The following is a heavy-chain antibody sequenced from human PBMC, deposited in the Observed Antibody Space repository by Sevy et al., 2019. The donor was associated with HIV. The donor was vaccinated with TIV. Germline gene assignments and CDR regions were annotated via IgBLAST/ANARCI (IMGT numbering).Heavy chain of an antibody. D-gene: IGHD3-3*01. Sequence: GGSLRLSCAASGFTFSSYGMHWVRQAPGKGLEWVAVISYDGSNKYYADSVKGRFTISRDNSKNTLYLQMNSLRAEDTAVYYSAKDQKTYYDFWSGYYFDYWGQGTLVTVSS. J-gene: IGHJ4*02. CDR3: AKDQKTYYDFWSGYYFDY. V-gene: IGHV3-30*18. CDR2: ISYDGSNK. CDR1: GFTFSSYG.